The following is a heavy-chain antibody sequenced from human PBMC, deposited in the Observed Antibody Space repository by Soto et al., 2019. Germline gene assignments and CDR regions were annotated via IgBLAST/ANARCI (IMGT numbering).Heavy chain of an antibody. CDR3: ARDFYGSASYYYYYMDV. D-gene: IGHD3-10*01. Sequence: ASVKVSCKASGYTFTSYGISWVRQAPGQGLEWMGWISAYNGNTNYAQKLQGRVTMTTDTSTITAYMELRSLRSDDTAVYYCARDFYGSASYYYYYMDVWGKGTPVTVSS. V-gene: IGHV1-18*01. CDR2: ISAYNGNT. CDR1: GYTFTSYG. J-gene: IGHJ6*03.